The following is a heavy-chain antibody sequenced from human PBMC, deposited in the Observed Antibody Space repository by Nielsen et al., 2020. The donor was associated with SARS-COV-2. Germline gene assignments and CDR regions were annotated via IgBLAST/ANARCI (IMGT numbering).Heavy chain of an antibody. J-gene: IGHJ3*02. Sequence: ASVKVSCKASGFTFTTFGISWVRQAPGQGLEGMGGISAYEGNTNYAQKFQGRVTMTTDTSTSTAYMELRSLRSDDTAVYYCARAQNYYDSSGYLRYDAFDIWGQGTMVTVST. D-gene: IGHD3-22*01. CDR1: GFTFTTFG. CDR3: ARAQNYYDSSGYLRYDAFDI. V-gene: IGHV1-18*01. CDR2: ISAYEGNT.